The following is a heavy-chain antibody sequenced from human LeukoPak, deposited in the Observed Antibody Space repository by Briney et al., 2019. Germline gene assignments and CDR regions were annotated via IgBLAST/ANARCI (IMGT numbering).Heavy chain of an antibody. Sequence: GASVKVSCKASGYTFTSYYMHWVRQAPGQGLEWMGIINPSGGSTSYAQKFRGRVTMTRDTSTSTVYMELSSLRSEDTAVYYCARALYSYGLDYWGQGTLVTVSS. CDR3: ARALYSYGLDY. J-gene: IGHJ4*02. CDR2: INPSGGST. V-gene: IGHV1-46*01. CDR1: GYTFTSYY. D-gene: IGHD5-18*01.